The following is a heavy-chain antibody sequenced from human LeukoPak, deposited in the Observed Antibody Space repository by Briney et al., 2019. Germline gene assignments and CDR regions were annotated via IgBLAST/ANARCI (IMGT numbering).Heavy chain of an antibody. CDR2: ISSSGSTI. Sequence: GGSLRLSCAASGFTFSSYSMNWVRQAPGKGLEWVSYISSSGSTIYYADSVKGRFTISRDNAKNSLYLQMNSLRSEDTAVYYCATGALYYYGSGTEGFDYWGQGTLVTVSS. CDR3: ATGALYYYGSGTEGFDY. J-gene: IGHJ4*02. D-gene: IGHD3-10*01. CDR1: GFTFSSYS. V-gene: IGHV3-48*04.